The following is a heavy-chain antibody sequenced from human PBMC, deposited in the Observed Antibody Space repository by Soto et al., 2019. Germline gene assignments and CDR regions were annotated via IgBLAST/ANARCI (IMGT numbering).Heavy chain of an antibody. CDR1: GFTFDAYP. CDR2: LAWDGGRI. V-gene: IGHV3-9*01. J-gene: IGHJ3*01. CDR3: VRDDAFAL. Sequence: EVQLVESGGGLVQPGRSLRLSCAASGFTFDAYPMHWVRQAPGKGLEWVAGLAWDGGRIEYVDSVEGRFTISRDNAKNSLYLQMSSLRDEDTALYYCVRDDAFALWGQGTQVTVSS.